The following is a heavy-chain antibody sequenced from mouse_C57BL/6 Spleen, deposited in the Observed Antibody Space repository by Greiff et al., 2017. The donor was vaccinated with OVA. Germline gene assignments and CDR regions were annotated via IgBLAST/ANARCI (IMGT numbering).Heavy chain of an antibody. D-gene: IGHD1-1*01. V-gene: IGHV1-69*01. CDR2: IDPSDSYT. Sequence: VQLQQPGAELVMPGASVKLSCKASGYTFTSYWMHWVKQRPGQGLEWIGEIDPSDSYTNYNQKFKGKSTLTEDKSSSTAYMQLSSLTSEDSAVYYCARPYYYGSSYDFDYWGQGTTLTVSS. CDR1: GYTFTSYW. J-gene: IGHJ2*01. CDR3: ARPYYYGSSYDFDY.